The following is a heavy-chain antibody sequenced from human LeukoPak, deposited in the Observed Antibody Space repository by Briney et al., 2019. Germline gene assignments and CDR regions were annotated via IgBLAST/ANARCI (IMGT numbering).Heavy chain of an antibody. CDR2: ISSSGSTI. Sequence: PGGSLRLSCAASGFTFSDYYMGWIRQAPGKGLEWVSYISSSGSTIYYADSVKGRFTISRDNAKNSLYLQMNSLRAEDTAVYYCATKGYSSGLYYYYGMDVWGQGTTVTVSS. CDR3: ATKGYSSGLYYYYGMDV. CDR1: GFTFSDYY. D-gene: IGHD6-19*01. V-gene: IGHV3-11*01. J-gene: IGHJ6*02.